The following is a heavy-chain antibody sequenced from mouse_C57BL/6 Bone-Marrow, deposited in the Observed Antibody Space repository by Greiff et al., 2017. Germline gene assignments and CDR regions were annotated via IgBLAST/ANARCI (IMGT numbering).Heavy chain of an antibody. CDR2: IDPSDSYT. Sequence: QVQLQQPGAELVKPGASVKLSCKASGYTFTSYWMQWVKQRPGQGLEWIGEIDPSDSYTNYNQKFKGKATLTVDTSSSTAYMQLSSLTSEDSAVYYGARKIYYGNYVFYAMDYWGQGTSVTVSS. D-gene: IGHD2-1*01. V-gene: IGHV1-50*01. CDR1: GYTFTSYW. J-gene: IGHJ4*01. CDR3: ARKIYYGNYVFYAMDY.